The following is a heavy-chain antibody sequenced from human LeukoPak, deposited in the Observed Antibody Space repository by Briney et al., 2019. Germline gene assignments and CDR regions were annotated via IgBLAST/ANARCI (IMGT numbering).Heavy chain of an antibody. J-gene: IGHJ4*02. CDR2: INSDGSST. D-gene: IGHD1-26*01. Sequence: PGGSLRLSCAASGVTFSNYWMHWVRQAPGKGLVWVSRINSDGSSTSYADSVKGRFTISRDNAKNTLYLQMNSLRAEDTAVYYCARSGSYRANFDYWGQGTLVTVSS. CDR3: ARSGSYRANFDY. V-gene: IGHV3-74*01. CDR1: GVTFSNYW.